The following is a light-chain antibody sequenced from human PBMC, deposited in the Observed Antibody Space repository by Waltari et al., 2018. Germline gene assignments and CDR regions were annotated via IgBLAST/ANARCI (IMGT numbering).Light chain of an antibody. CDR1: SSAVGGYDY. J-gene: IGLJ1*01. Sequence: QSALTQPASVSGSPGQSITISCTGTSSAVGGYDYFSWYQQHPGKAPKLILYDVSNRPLEVSHRFSGSKSGNTASLTISGLQADDEAEYYCGSYTSSTTLAFGTGTKVTVL. CDR2: DVS. V-gene: IGLV2-14*03. CDR3: GSYTSSTTLA.